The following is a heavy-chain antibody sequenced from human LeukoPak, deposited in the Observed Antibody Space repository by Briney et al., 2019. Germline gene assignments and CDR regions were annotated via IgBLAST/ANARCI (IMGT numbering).Heavy chain of an antibody. D-gene: IGHD3-22*01. CDR2: IRSKAYGGTT. V-gene: IGHV3-49*03. Sequence: PGGSLRLSCTASGFTFGDYAMSWFRQAPGKGLEWVGFIRSKAYGGTTEYAASVKGRFTISRDDYKSIAYLQMNSLKTEDTAVYYCTRDRVVVIMNYYYYMDVWGKGTTVTVSS. CDR1: GFTFGDYA. J-gene: IGHJ6*03. CDR3: TRDRVVVIMNYYYYMDV.